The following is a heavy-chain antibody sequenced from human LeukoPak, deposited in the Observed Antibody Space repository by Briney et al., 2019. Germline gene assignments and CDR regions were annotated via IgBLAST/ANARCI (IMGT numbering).Heavy chain of an antibody. CDR1: GFTFSNAW. J-gene: IGHJ4*02. CDR2: IKRKTDGGTT. V-gene: IGHV3-15*01. CDR3: SAATVTSSGLFYFDY. Sequence: GGSLRLSCAACGFTFSNAWMIWVRQAPGKGREWVGRIKRKTDGGTTDYAAPVKGRYTISRDDSKNTVYLQMNSLKTEDTAVYYCSAATVTSSGLFYFDYWGQGTLVTVSS. D-gene: IGHD4-17*01.